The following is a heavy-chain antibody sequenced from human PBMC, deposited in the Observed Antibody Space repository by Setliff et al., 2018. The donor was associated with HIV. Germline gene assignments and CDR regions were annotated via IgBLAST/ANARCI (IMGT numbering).Heavy chain of an antibody. D-gene: IGHD2-21*01. CDR2: IIPIFGTV. CDR1: GGTFSSYA. CDR3: ANLAYCSGDCYSTGASDI. Sequence: SVKVSCKASGGTFSSYAISWARQAPGQGLEWMGGIIPIFGTVKYPLKFQGRVTITADDSTSTAYMGLSSLRSEDTAVYYCANLAYCSGDCYSTGASDIWGQGTMVTVSS. J-gene: IGHJ3*02. V-gene: IGHV1-69*13.